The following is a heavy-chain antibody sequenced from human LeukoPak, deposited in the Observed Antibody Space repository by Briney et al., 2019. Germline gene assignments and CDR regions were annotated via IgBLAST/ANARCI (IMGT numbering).Heavy chain of an antibody. Sequence: PSETLSLTCTVSGGTVSSGSYYWSWIRQPPGKGLEWIGYIYYSGSTNYNPSLKSRVTISVDTSKNQFSLKLSSVTAADTAEYYCAGDWRRNYFGSGSYLHFDYWGQGTLVTVSS. J-gene: IGHJ4*02. V-gene: IGHV4-61*01. CDR3: AGDWRRNYFGSGSYLHFDY. CDR1: GGTVSSGSYY. CDR2: IYYSGST. D-gene: IGHD3-10*01.